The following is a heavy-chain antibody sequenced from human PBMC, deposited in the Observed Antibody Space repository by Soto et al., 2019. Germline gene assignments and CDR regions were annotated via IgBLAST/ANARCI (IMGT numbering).Heavy chain of an antibody. V-gene: IGHV3-23*01. J-gene: IGHJ6*03. Sequence: GGSLRLSCAASGFTFSSYAMSWVRQAPGKGLEWVSAISGSGGSTYYADSVKGRFTISRDNSKNTLYLQMNSLRAEDTAVYYCAKDSIPGSPSYYYYYMDVWGKGTTVTVSS. D-gene: IGHD3-10*01. CDR2: ISGSGGST. CDR3: AKDSIPGSPSYYYYYMDV. CDR1: GFTFSSYA.